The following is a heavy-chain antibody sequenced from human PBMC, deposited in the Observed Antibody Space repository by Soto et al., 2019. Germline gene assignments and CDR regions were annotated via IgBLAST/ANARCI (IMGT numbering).Heavy chain of an antibody. V-gene: IGHV1-69*13. Sequence: SVKVSCKASGGTFSSYAISWVRQAPGQGLEWMGGIIPIFGTANYAQKFQGRVMITADESTSTAYMELSSLRSEDTAVYYCARWIAVAGTRNWFDPWGQGTLVTVSS. CDR3: ARWIAVAGTRNWFDP. CDR2: IIPIFGTA. CDR1: GGTFSSYA. J-gene: IGHJ5*02. D-gene: IGHD6-19*01.